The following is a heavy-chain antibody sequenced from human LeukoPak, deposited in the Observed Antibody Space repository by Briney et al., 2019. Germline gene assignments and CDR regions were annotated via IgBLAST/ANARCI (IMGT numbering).Heavy chain of an antibody. D-gene: IGHD3-9*01. V-gene: IGHV5-51*07. CDR3: ARRHYDILTGYPFDY. CDR2: ISPGDSDT. CDR1: GYIFTSSW. Sequence: GASQKFSCKGSGYIFTSSWIGWGHHTPGEGLGWMGIISPGDSDTRYSPSFQGQVTISADKSISTAYLQWSSLKASDTAVYYCARRHYDILTGYPFDYWGQGTLVTVSS. J-gene: IGHJ4*02.